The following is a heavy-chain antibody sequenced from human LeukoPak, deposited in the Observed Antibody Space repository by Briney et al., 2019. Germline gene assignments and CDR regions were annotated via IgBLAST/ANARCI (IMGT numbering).Heavy chain of an antibody. J-gene: IGHJ6*02. CDR2: INHSGST. V-gene: IGHV4-34*01. CDR1: GGSFSGYY. D-gene: IGHD6-19*01. CDR3: AYRGDSIAVAAPQYYGMDV. Sequence: SETLSLTCAVYGGSFSGYYWSWIRQPPGKGLEWLGEINHSGSTNYNPSLKSRVTISVDTSKNQFSLKLSSVTAADTAVYYCAYRGDSIAVAAPQYYGMDVWGQGTTVTVSS.